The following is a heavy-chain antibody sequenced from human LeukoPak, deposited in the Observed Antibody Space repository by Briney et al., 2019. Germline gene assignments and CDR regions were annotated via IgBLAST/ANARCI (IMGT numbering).Heavy chain of an antibody. V-gene: IGHV3-23*01. CDR3: TTEGVDTAMEGLDY. J-gene: IGHJ4*02. CDR2: IKGSGGST. CDR1: GFTFSSYG. D-gene: IGHD5-18*01. Sequence: GGTLRLSCAASGFTFSSYGMSWVRQAPGKGLEWVSVIKGSGGSTYYADSVKGRFSISRDNSKNTLYLQMNSLRAEDTAVYYCTTEGVDTAMEGLDYWGQGTLVTVSS.